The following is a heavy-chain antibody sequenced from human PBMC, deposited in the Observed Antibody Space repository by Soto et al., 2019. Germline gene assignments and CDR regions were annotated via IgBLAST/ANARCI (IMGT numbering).Heavy chain of an antibody. CDR1: GSTLTTYW. Sequence: PGESLKISCKGSGSTLTTYWIAWVRQMPGKGLEWMGIIYPGDSDTRYSPSFQGQVTISADKSISTAYLQWSSLKASDTAMYYCARRWSTSYTMDVWGQGTTVTVSS. V-gene: IGHV5-51*01. CDR3: ARRWSTSYTMDV. CDR2: IYPGDSDT. D-gene: IGHD3-10*01. J-gene: IGHJ6*02.